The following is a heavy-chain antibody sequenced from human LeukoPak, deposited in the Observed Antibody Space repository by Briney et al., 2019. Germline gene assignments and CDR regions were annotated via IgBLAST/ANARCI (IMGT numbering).Heavy chain of an antibody. V-gene: IGHV3-23*01. J-gene: IGHJ3*02. CDR1: GFXFRSYA. CDR3: AKFDYYDSSGYYNKVLDAFDI. D-gene: IGHD3-22*01. Sequence: GGSLRLSCAASGFXFRSYAISWARQAPGKGLEWVSAISGSGGSTYYADSVKGRFTISRDNSKNTLYLQMNSLRAEDTAVYYCAKFDYYDSSGYYNKVLDAFDIWGQGTMVTVSS. CDR2: ISGSGGST.